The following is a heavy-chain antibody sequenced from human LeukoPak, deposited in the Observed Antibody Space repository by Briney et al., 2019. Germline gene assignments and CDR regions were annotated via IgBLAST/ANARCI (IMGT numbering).Heavy chain of an antibody. Sequence: GGSLRLSCAASGFTFSSYAMHWVRQAPGKGLEWVAVISYDGSNKYYADSVKGRFTISRDNSKNTLYLQMNSLRAEDTAVYYCAKDSITMNLDYWGQGTLVTVSS. J-gene: IGHJ4*02. CDR2: ISYDGSNK. CDR3: AKDSITMNLDY. D-gene: IGHD3-22*01. V-gene: IGHV3-30*04. CDR1: GFTFSSYA.